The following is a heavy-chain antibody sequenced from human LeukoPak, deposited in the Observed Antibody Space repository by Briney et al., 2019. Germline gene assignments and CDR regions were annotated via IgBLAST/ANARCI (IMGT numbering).Heavy chain of an antibody. Sequence: GGSLRLSCAASGFTFSSHWMHWVRQAPGKGLEWVSRISTDGGITGYAESVRGRFTISRDNAKNTVWLQVNSLIAEDTAVYYCTRDRTTVTLFDSWGQGTLVIVSS. CDR3: TRDRTTVTLFDS. CDR2: ISTDGGIT. J-gene: IGHJ4*02. D-gene: IGHD4-17*01. V-gene: IGHV3-74*01. CDR1: GFTFSSHW.